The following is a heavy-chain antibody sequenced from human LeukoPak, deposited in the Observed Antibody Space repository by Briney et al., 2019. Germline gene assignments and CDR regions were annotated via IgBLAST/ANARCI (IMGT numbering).Heavy chain of an antibody. CDR3: ARLELRFLEWLSYNWFDP. Sequence: SETLSLTCTVSGGSISSSSYYWGWIRQPPGKGLEWIGSIYYSGSTYYNPSLKSRVTISVDTSKNQFSLKLSSVTAADTAVYYYARLELRFLEWLSYNWFDPWGQGTLVTVSS. CDR2: IYYSGST. V-gene: IGHV4-39*01. D-gene: IGHD3-3*01. J-gene: IGHJ5*02. CDR1: GGSISSSSYY.